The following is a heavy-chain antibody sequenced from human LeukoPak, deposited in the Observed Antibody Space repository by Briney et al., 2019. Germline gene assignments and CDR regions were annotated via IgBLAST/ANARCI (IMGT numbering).Heavy chain of an antibody. CDR3: ARDVSKIDAFDI. D-gene: IGHD2-8*01. V-gene: IGHV1-2*02. CDR1: GYTFTGYY. CDR2: INPNSGGT. J-gene: IGHJ3*02. Sequence: ASVKVSCKASGYTFTGYYMHWVRQAPGQGLEWMGWINPNSGGTNYAQKFQGRVTMTRDTSTSTAYMELRSLRSDDTAVYYCARDVSKIDAFDIWGQGTMVTVSS.